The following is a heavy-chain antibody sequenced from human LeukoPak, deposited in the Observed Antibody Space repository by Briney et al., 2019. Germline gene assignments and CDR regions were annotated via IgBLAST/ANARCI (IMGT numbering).Heavy chain of an antibody. J-gene: IGHJ5*02. CDR1: GGSINSYY. CDR3: AREVAYWRMIDL. Sequence: TTSETLSLTCTVSGGSINSYYWSWIRQPPGKGLEWIGYIYYNGSTNYNPSLKSRVTISVDTSKNQFSLKLSSVTAADTAVYYCAREVAYWRMIDLRGQGTLVTVSS. CDR2: IYYNGST. D-gene: IGHD2-8*02. V-gene: IGHV4-59*01.